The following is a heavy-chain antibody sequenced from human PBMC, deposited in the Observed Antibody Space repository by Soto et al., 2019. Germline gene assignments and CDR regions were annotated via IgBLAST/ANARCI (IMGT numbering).Heavy chain of an antibody. CDR3: AREGMANWNDATMWWFDP. Sequence: GASVKVSCKASGYTFTSYYMHWVRQAPGQGLEWMGIINPSGGSTSYAQKFQGRVTMTRDTSTSTVYMELSSLRSEDTAVYYCAREGMANWNDATMWWFDPWGQGTLVTVSS. CDR1: GYTFTSYY. D-gene: IGHD1-1*01. J-gene: IGHJ5*02. CDR2: INPSGGST. V-gene: IGHV1-46*03.